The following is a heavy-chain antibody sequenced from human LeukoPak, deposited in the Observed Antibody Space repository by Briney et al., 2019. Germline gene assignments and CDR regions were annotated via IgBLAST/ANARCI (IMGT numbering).Heavy chain of an antibody. D-gene: IGHD2-2*01. CDR2: ISSSSSYI. CDR1: GFTFSSYS. J-gene: IGHJ5*02. CDR3: AKDMTDCSSSNCYCWFDP. Sequence: GGSLRLSCAASGFTFSSYSMNWVRQAPGKGLEWVSSISSSSSYIYYADSVKGRFTISRDNSKNTLYLQMNRLRADDTAVYYCAKDMTDCSSSNCYCWFDPWGQGTLVTVSS. V-gene: IGHV3-21*04.